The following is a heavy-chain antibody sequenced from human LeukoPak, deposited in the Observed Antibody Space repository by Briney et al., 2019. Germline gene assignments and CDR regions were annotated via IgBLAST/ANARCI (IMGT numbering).Heavy chain of an antibody. CDR3: ARGVKSRVVPPATGSLDYYYYMDV. Sequence: PGGSLRLSCAASGFTLSLYSMYWVRQAPGKGLEWEAVISNDGSNKYYADSVKGRFNISRDNSKNTLYLQMNSLRAEDTAVYYCARGVKSRVVPPATGSLDYYYYMDVWGKGTTVTVSS. J-gene: IGHJ6*03. CDR1: GFTLSLYS. V-gene: IGHV3-30-3*01. D-gene: IGHD2-2*01. CDR2: ISNDGSNK.